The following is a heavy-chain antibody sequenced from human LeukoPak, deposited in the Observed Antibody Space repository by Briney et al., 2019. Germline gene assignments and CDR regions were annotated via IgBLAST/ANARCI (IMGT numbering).Heavy chain of an antibody. CDR1: GYTFTSYG. V-gene: IGHV1-18*01. Sequence: ASVKFSCKASGYTFTSYGISWVRQAPGQGLEWMGWISAYNGNTNYAQKLQGRVTMTTDTSTSTAYMELRSLRSDDTAVYYCARDSYDSSGSTPRSFDYWGQGTLVTVSS. J-gene: IGHJ4*02. CDR2: ISAYNGNT. D-gene: IGHD3-22*01. CDR3: ARDSYDSSGSTPRSFDY.